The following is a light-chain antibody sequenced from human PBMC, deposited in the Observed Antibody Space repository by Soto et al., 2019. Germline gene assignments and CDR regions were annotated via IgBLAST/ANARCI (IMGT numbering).Light chain of an antibody. CDR2: DAS. CDR3: QQRSNWPREIT. Sequence: VWTQSRVTLSLSPGERATLSCRASQTVSSYLAWYQQKPGQAPRLLIYDASNRATGIPARFSGSGSGTDFTLTISSLEPEDFAVYYCQQRSNWPREITFGQGTRLEI. V-gene: IGKV3-11*01. CDR1: QTVSSY. J-gene: IGKJ5*01.